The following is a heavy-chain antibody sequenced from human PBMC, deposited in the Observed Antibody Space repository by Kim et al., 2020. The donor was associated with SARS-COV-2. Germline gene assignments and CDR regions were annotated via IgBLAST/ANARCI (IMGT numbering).Heavy chain of an antibody. CDR3: AREPNRYCSSTSCYEVGYFDL. CDR1: GFTFSSYG. CDR2: ISYDGSNK. D-gene: IGHD2-2*01. J-gene: IGHJ2*01. V-gene: IGHV3-33*05. Sequence: GGSLRLSCAASGFTFSSYGMHWVRQAPGKGLEWVAVISYDGSNKYYADSVKGRFTISRDNSKNTLYLQMNSLRAEDTAVYYCAREPNRYCSSTSCYEVGYFDLWGRGTLVTVSS.